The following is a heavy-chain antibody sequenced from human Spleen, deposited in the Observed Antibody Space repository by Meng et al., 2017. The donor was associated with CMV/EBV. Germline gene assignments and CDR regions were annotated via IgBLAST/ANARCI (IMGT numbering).Heavy chain of an antibody. D-gene: IGHD3-16*01. CDR2: IRYDGSNK. CDR3: AKALGGSGGLGWFDP. V-gene: IGHV3-30*02. CDR1: GFTFSTYG. J-gene: IGHJ5*02. Sequence: GESLKISCAASGFTFSTYGMHWVRQAPGKGLEWVAFIRYDGSNKYYADSVKGRFTISRDNSKNTLYLQMNSLRAEDTAVYYCAKALGGSGGLGWFDPWGQGTLVTVS.